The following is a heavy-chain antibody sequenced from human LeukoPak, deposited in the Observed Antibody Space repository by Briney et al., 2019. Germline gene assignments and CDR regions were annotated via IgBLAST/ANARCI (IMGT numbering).Heavy chain of an antibody. CDR3: ARRDSSGYYYVGDAFDI. CDR1: GGSISSYY. CDR2: IYYSGST. J-gene: IGHJ3*02. D-gene: IGHD3-22*01. Sequence: SETLSLTCTVSGGSISSYYWSWIRQPPGKGLEWIGYIYYSGSTNYNPSLKSRVTISVDTSKNQFSLKLSSVTAADTAVYYCARRDSSGYYYVGDAFDIWGQGTMVTVSS. V-gene: IGHV4-59*08.